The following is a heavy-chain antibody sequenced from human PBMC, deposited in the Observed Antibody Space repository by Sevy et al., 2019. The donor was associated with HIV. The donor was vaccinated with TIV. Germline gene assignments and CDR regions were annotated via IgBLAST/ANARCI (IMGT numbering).Heavy chain of an antibody. D-gene: IGHD4-4*01. V-gene: IGHV3-9*01. CDR3: AKGGGAYRKYYYYMDV. J-gene: IGHJ6*03. Sequence: LSLTCAASGFTFDDYAMHWVRQAPGKGLEWVSGISWNSDSIGYADSVKGRFTISRDNAKNSLYLQMNSLRAEDTALYYCAKGGGAYRKYYYYMDVWGKGTTVTVSS. CDR2: ISWNSDSI. CDR1: GFTFDDYA.